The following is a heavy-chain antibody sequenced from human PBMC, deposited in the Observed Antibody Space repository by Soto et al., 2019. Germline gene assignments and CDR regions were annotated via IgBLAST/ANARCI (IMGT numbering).Heavy chain of an antibody. CDR3: ASGQQLVRSWFDP. CDR1: GGSISSSSYY. J-gene: IGHJ5*02. D-gene: IGHD6-13*01. CDR2: IYYSGST. V-gene: IGHV4-39*01. Sequence: PSETLSLTCTVSGGSISSSSYYWGWIRQPPGKGLEWIGSIYYSGSTYYNPSLKSRVTISVDTSKNQFSLKLSSVTAADTAVYYCASGQQLVRSWFDPWGPGTLVTVSS.